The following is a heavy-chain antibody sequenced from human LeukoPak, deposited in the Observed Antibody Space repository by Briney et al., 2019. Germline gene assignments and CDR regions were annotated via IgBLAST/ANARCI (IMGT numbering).Heavy chain of an antibody. D-gene: IGHD4-17*01. CDR3: AKDPGDYGDNDAFDI. V-gene: IGHV3-11*05. CDR1: GFTFSDYY. Sequence: PGGSLRLSCAASGFTFSDYYMSWIRQAPGKGLEWVSYISSSRTYTNYADSVKGRFTISRDNAKNSLYLQMNSLRAEDTAVYYCAKDPGDYGDNDAFDIWGQGTMVTVSS. J-gene: IGHJ3*02. CDR2: ISSSRTYT.